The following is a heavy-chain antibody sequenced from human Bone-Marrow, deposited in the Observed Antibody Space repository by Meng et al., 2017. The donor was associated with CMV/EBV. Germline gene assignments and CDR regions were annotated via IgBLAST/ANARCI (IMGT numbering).Heavy chain of an antibody. V-gene: IGHV4-59*12. CDR2: IYYSGHT. D-gene: IGHD1-1*01. CDR1: GGSITNFY. CDR3: ARLDKNWNYFDF. Sequence: LTCAISGGSITNFYWTWFRQPPGKGLEWIGYIYYSGHTNYNPSLKSRVTISVDTSRNQFSLKVRSVTAADTAVYFCARLDKNWNYFDFWGQGVLVTVSS. J-gene: IGHJ4*02.